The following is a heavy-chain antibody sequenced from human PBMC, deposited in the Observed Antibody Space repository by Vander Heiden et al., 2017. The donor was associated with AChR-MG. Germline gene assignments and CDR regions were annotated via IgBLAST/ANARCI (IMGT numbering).Heavy chain of an antibody. CDR1: GFTFSRYG. CDR3: AKDRIAAAGTPRYYFDY. J-gene: IGHJ4*02. CDR2: ISYDGSNK. Sequence: QVQLVESGGGVVQPGRSLRLSCAASGFTFSRYGMHWVRQAPGKGLEWVAVISYDGSNKYYADSVKGRFTISRDNSKNTLYLQMNSLRAEDTAVYYCAKDRIAAAGTPRYYFDYWGQGTLVTVSS. V-gene: IGHV3-30*18. D-gene: IGHD6-13*01.